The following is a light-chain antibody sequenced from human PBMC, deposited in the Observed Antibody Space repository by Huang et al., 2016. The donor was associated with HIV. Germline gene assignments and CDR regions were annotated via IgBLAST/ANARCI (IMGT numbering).Light chain of an antibody. CDR3: QQSRSLPRT. CDR1: ENIVYS. V-gene: IGKV1-39*01. CDR2: AAS. J-gene: IGKJ4*01. Sequence: DIQLTQSPSSLSASVGDGITITCRASENIVYSLSWFRQRPGRAPEALIYAASRLHAGVPSKFRATGSGTNFTLSIDGRGPEDFATYYCQQSRSLPRTYGGGTKVDI.